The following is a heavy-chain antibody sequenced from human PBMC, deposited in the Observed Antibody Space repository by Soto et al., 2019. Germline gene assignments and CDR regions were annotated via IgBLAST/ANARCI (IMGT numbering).Heavy chain of an antibody. J-gene: IGHJ4*02. CDR3: AREGIAVAGKYFDY. CDR2: IIPIFGTA. Sequence: SVNGSCNASAGTFSSYAISWVRQAPGQGLEWMGGIIPIFGTANYAQKFQGRVTITADESTSTAYMELSSLRSEDTAVYYCAREGIAVAGKYFDYWGQGTLVTVSS. CDR1: AGTFSSYA. D-gene: IGHD6-19*01. V-gene: IGHV1-69*13.